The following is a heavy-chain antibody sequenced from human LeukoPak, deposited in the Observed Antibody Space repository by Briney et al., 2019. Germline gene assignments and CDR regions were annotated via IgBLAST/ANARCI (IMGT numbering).Heavy chain of an antibody. V-gene: IGHV3-23*01. CDR2: ISGSGGST. Sequence: GGSLRVSCAASGFTFSSYAMSWVRQAPGKGLEWVSAISGSGGSTYYADSVKGRFTISRDNSKNTLYLQMNSLRAEDTAVYYCAKDGYCSSTSCYSGGFDYWGQGTLVTVSS. CDR1: GFTFSSYA. CDR3: AKDGYCSSTSCYSGGFDY. D-gene: IGHD2-2*03. J-gene: IGHJ4*02.